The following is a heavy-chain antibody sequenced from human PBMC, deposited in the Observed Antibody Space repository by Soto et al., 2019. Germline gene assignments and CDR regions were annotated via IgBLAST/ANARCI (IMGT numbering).Heavy chain of an antibody. CDR2: VRDRAYNYAT. D-gene: IGHD1-20*01. CDR3: TRLITAAQDY. CDR1: GFVIKDAS. V-gene: IGHV3-73*01. Sequence: EMLLVESGGGLVQRGGSLKLSCAASGFVIKDASIHWVRQVSGKGLEWVGRVRDRAYNYATAYAASVKGRFTISRDDSTNTAYLQMNSLKTEDTAIYYCTRLITAAQDYWGQGTLVTVSS. J-gene: IGHJ4*02.